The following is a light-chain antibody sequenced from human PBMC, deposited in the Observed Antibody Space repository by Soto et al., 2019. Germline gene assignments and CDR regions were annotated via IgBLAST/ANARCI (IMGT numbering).Light chain of an antibody. CDR1: QGIINY. CDR3: QPLNSYPLT. V-gene: IGKV1-9*01. J-gene: IGKJ4*01. Sequence: DTQLTQSPSFLSASVGDRVTITCRASQGIINYLAWYQQKPGKAPNLLIYGASTLQSGVPSRFSGSGSGTEFTLTISILQPEDFATYYCQPLNSYPLTFGGGTKVEI. CDR2: GAS.